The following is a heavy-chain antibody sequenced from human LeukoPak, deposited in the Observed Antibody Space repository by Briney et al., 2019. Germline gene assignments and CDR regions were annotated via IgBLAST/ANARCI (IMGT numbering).Heavy chain of an antibody. J-gene: IGHJ4*02. Sequence: GGSLRLSCAASGINFSNYCMNWVRQAPGKGLEWVANIEADGRQKNYIESVKGRFTISRDNAKNSLYLQMNSLRAEDTALYYCAKASRGVIRTEIDYWGQGTLVTVSS. D-gene: IGHD3-10*01. CDR1: GINFSNYC. CDR2: IEADGRQK. CDR3: AKASRGVIRTEIDY. V-gene: IGHV3-7*03.